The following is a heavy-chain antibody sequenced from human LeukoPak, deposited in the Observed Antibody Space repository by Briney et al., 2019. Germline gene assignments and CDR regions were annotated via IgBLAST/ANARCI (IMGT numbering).Heavy chain of an antibody. Sequence: GSSVKVSCKASGGTFSSYAISWVRQAPGQGLEWRGGIIPIFGTANYAQKFQGRVTITGDESTSTAYMELSSLRSEDTAVYYCARASDGYSSGWESYYYMDVWGKGTTVTVSS. D-gene: IGHD6-19*01. CDR1: GGTFSSYA. V-gene: IGHV1-69*01. J-gene: IGHJ6*03. CDR2: IIPIFGTA. CDR3: ARASDGYSSGWESYYYMDV.